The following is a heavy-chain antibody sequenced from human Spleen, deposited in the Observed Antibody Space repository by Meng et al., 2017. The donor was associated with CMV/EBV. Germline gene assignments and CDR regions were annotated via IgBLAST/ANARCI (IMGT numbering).Heavy chain of an antibody. J-gene: IGHJ5*02. CDR3: ARDGGSYSNWFDP. Sequence: ASGFTVSSYSMNWVSQAPGKGLEWVSSISSSSSYIYYADSVKGRFTISRDNAKNSLYLQMNSLRAEDTAVYYCARDGGSYSNWFDPWGQGTLVTVSS. D-gene: IGHD1-26*01. V-gene: IGHV3-21*01. CDR1: GFTVSSYS. CDR2: ISSSSSYI.